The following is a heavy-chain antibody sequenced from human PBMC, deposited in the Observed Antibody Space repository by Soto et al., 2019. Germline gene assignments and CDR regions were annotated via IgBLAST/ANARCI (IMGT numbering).Heavy chain of an antibody. J-gene: IGHJ4*02. CDR3: AREVQGHAPAFVY. Sequence: QVQLVQSGAEMKKPGSSVKVSCQSSGGTFNTYAMNWVRQAPGQGPEWMGDISPMFGAANYAPKFQGRVTITADESTCTSYMQLSSLTSEATALYFCAREVQGHAPAFVYWGQGTLVTVSS. V-gene: IGHV1-69*19. CDR2: ISPMFGAA. CDR1: GGTFNTYA.